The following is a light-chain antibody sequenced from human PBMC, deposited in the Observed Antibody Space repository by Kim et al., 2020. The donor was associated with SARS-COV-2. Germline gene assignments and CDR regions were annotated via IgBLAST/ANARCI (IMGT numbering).Light chain of an antibody. CDR1: QSVSSN. CDR3: QQYNNWHT. J-gene: IGKJ2*01. CDR2: GAS. Sequence: LSVSPGERATLSRRASQSVSSNLAWYQQKPGQAPRLLIYGASTRATGIPARFSGSGSGTEFTLTISSLQSEDFAVYYCQQYNNWHTFGQGTKLEIK. V-gene: IGKV3-15*01.